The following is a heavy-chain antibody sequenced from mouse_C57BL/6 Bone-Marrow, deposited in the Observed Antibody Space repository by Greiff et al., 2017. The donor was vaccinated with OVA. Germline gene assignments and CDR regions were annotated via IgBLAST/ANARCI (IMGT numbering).Heavy chain of an antibody. CDR3: AREGPYYYGSSYTFAY. Sequence: VQLQQPGAELVKPGASVKLSCKASGYTFTSYWMHWVKQSHGKSLEWIGVINPYNGGTSYNQKFKGKATLTVDKSSSTAYMELNSLTSEDSAVYYCAREGPYYYGSSYTFAYWGQGTLVTVSA. D-gene: IGHD1-1*01. CDR2: INPYNGGT. J-gene: IGHJ3*01. V-gene: IGHV1-19*01. CDR1: GYTFTSYW.